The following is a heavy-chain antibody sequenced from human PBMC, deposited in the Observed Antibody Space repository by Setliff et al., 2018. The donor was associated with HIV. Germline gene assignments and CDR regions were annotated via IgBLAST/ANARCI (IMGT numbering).Heavy chain of an antibody. CDR3: ARDRGVYCSSSSCYFPVDTFDI. V-gene: IGHV1-18*01. D-gene: IGHD2-2*01. CDR1: GYTLSTYG. J-gene: IGHJ3*02. CDR2: ISAHSGYA. Sequence: ASVKVSCKASGYTLSTYGISWVRQAPGQGLEWMGWISAHSGYAKSAQKVQGRVTMDTDTSTNTAYMDLKSLRSDDTAVYYCARDRGVYCSSSSCYFPVDTFDIWGQGTIVPVSS.